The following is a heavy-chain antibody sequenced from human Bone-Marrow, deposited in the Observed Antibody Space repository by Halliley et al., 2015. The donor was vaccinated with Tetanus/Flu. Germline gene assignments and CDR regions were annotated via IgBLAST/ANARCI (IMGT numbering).Heavy chain of an antibody. CDR1: GGSFNGYS. Sequence: TLSLTCAVYGGSFNGYSWSWIRQPPGKGLEWIGEINHSGSTNYNPSLKSRVTISADTSKNQFSLKLSSVTAADTAVYYCARGAGGLFIFVAPFDYWGQGTLVTVSS. D-gene: IGHD3-3*01. CDR3: ARGAGGLFIFVAPFDY. J-gene: IGHJ4*02. CDR2: INHSGST. V-gene: IGHV4-34*01.